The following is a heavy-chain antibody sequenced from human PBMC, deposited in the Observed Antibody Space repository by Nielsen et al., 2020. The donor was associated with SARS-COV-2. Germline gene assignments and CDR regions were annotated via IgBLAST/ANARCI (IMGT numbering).Heavy chain of an antibody. D-gene: IGHD6-19*01. CDR3: ATAVAGTGNY. CDR1: GFTFDDYA. J-gene: IGHJ4*02. V-gene: IGHV3-9*01. Sequence: SLKISCAASGFTFDDYAMHWVRQAPGKGLEWVSGISWNSGSIGYADSVKGRFTISRGNAKNSLYLQMNSLRAEDTALYYCATAVAGTGNYWGQGTLVTVSS. CDR2: ISWNSGSI.